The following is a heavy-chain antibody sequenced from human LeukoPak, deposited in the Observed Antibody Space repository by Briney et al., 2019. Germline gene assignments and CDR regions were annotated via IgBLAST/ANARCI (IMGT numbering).Heavy chain of an antibody. CDR3: ARPLNYGNFDY. Sequence: GGSLRLSCAASGFTFSSYSMNWVRQAPGKGLEWVAVISYDGSNKYYADSVKGRFTISRDNSKNTLYLQMNSLRAEDTAVYYCARPLNYGNFDYWGQGTLVTVSS. D-gene: IGHD4-17*01. CDR1: GFTFSSYS. V-gene: IGHV3-30*03. J-gene: IGHJ4*02. CDR2: ISYDGSNK.